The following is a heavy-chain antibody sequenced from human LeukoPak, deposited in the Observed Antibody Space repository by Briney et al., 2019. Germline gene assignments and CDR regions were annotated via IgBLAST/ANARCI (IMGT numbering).Heavy chain of an antibody. J-gene: IGHJ6*02. Sequence: GGSLRLSCAASGFTFSSYAMHWVRQAPGKGLEWVAVISYDGSNKYYADSVKGRFTISRDNSKNTLYLQMNSLRAEDTAVYYCARRRYYYYGMDVWGQGTTVTVSS. CDR3: ARRRYYYYGMDV. CDR2: ISYDGSNK. V-gene: IGHV3-30-3*01. CDR1: GFTFSSYA.